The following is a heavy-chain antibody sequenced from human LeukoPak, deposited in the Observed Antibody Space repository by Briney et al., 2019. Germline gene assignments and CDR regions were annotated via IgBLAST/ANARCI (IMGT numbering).Heavy chain of an antibody. CDR2: ISAYNGNT. Sequence: ASVKVSCKASGYTFTSYGISWVRQAPGQGLEWMGWISAYNGNTNYAQKLQGRVTMTTDTSTSTAYMELRSLRSDDTAVYYCARGRIYCSSTSCYGLAFDIWGQGTMVTASS. J-gene: IGHJ3*02. D-gene: IGHD2-2*01. V-gene: IGHV1-18*01. CDR1: GYTFTSYG. CDR3: ARGRIYCSSTSCYGLAFDI.